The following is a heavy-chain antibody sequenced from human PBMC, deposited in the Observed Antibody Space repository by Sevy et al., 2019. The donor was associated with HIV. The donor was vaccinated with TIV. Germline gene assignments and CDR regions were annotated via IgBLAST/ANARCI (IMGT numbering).Heavy chain of an antibody. D-gene: IGHD3-22*01. CDR2: INSDGSST. Sequence: GGSLRLSCAASVFTFSSYWMHWVRQAPGKGLVWVSRINSDGSSTNFADSVKGRFTMSRDNAKNTLYLQMNSLRAEDTAVYYCARDWVYDTSGYYLEAAFDIWGQGTMVTVSS. CDR1: VFTFSSYW. V-gene: IGHV3-74*01. J-gene: IGHJ3*02. CDR3: ARDWVYDTSGYYLEAAFDI.